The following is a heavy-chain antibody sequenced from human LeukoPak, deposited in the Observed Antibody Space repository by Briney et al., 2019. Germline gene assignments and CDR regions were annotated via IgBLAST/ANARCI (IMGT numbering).Heavy chain of an antibody. V-gene: IGHV4-39*07. Sequence: SETLSLTCTVSGGSINIRNYYWAWIRQPPGRQLEWIGSVYSSGSLYYNPSLKSRVTILVDTSKNQFSLKLSSVTAADTAVYYCARVRYYYDSSGYYRGYYYYYMDVWGKGTTVTVSS. J-gene: IGHJ6*03. CDR1: GGSINIRNYY. CDR3: ARVRYYYDSSGYYRGYYYYYMDV. CDR2: VYSSGSL. D-gene: IGHD3-22*01.